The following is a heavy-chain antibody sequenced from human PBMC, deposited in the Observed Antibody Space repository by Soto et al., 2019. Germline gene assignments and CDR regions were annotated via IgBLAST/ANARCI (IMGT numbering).Heavy chain of an antibody. CDR3: ATNYGSGSAHFDY. CDR1: GGTFNFYS. Sequence: QVQLVQSGAEVKKPGSSVKVSCTASGGTFNFYSISWVRQAPGQGLEGVGRVIPMVGMSELVKKFQGRVTITADKSTSTAYMNLRSLRSEDTAVYYCATNYGSGSAHFDYWGQGTLVTVSS. J-gene: IGHJ4*02. D-gene: IGHD3-10*01. V-gene: IGHV1-69*02. CDR2: VIPMVGMS.